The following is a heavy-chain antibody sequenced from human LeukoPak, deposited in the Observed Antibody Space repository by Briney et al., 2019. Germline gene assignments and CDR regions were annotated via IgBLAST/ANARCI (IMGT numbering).Heavy chain of an antibody. Sequence: PGGSLRLSCAASGFTVSSNYMSWVRQAPGKGLEWVSVIYSGGSTYYADSVKGRFTISRDNSKNTLYLQMNSLRAEDTAVYYCAKGVRYSYGPEYFQNWGQGTLVTVSS. J-gene: IGHJ1*01. CDR2: IYSGGST. CDR1: GFTVSSNY. V-gene: IGHV3-53*01. D-gene: IGHD5-18*01. CDR3: AKGVRYSYGPEYFQN.